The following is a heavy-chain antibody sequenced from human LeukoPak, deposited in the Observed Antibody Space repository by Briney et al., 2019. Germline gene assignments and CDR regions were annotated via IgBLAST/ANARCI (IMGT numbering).Heavy chain of an antibody. V-gene: IGHV4-34*01. D-gene: IGHD3-10*01. J-gene: IGHJ6*03. CDR1: GGSFSGYY. CDR2: INHSGST. Sequence: SETLSLTCAVYGGSFSGYYWSWIRQPPGEGLEWIGEINHSGSTNYNPSLKSRVTISVDTSKNQFSLKLSSVTAADTAVYYCARALSGYYYGSGLYMDVWGKGTTVTVSS. CDR3: ARALSGYYYGSGLYMDV.